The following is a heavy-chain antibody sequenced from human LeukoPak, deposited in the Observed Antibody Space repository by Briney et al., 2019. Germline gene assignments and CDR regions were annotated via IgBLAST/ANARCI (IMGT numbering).Heavy chain of an antibody. D-gene: IGHD5-18*01. CDR3: ASGDYSYGSSH. J-gene: IGHJ4*02. CDR2: IYYSGST. Sequence: SETLSLTCTVSGGSISSYYWSWIRQPPGKGLEWIGYIYYSGSTNYNPPLKSRVTISVDTSKNQFSLKLSSVTAADTAVYYCASGDYSYGSSHWGQGTLVTVSS. CDR1: GGSISSYY. V-gene: IGHV4-59*01.